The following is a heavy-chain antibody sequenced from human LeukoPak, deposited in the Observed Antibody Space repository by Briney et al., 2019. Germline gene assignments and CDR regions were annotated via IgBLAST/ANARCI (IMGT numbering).Heavy chain of an antibody. CDR1: GFTFSSYG. J-gene: IGHJ4*02. D-gene: IGHD3-10*01. CDR3: AKVEGGMVRGVIIAP. Sequence: GGSLRLSCAASGFTFSSYGMHWVRQAPDKGLEWVAFIRYDGSNKYYADSVKGRFTISRDNSKNTLYLQMNSLRAEDTAVYYCAKVEGGMVRGVIIAPWGQGTLVTVSS. CDR2: IRYDGSNK. V-gene: IGHV3-30*02.